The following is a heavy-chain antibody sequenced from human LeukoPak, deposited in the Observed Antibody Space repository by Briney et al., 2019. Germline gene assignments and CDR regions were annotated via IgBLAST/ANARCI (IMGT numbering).Heavy chain of an antibody. D-gene: IGHD3-22*01. CDR2: ISSSSSYI. V-gene: IGHV3-21*04. J-gene: IGHJ3*02. CDR3: ARVFTMIVARYDAFDI. CDR1: GFTFSSYS. Sequence: TGGSLRLSCAASGFTFSSYSMNWVRQAPGKGLEWVSSISSSSSYIYYADSVKGRFTISRDNSKNTLYLQMNSLRAEDTAVYYCARVFTMIVARYDAFDIWGQGTMVTVSS.